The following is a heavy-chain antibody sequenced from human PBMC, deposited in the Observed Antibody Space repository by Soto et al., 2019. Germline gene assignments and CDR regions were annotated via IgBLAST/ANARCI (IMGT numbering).Heavy chain of an antibody. Sequence: QVQLVQSGAEMRKPGSSLRVSCKASGGTFSDFAFSWVRQAPGQGLEWMGGIVPRFGSPNYAQKFGGRVTISADTTTSTVYMELSSLSLDDTAVYFCERDRIQLRLGKYSFNGMDVWGQGTTITVSS. CDR1: GGTFSDFA. CDR2: IVPRFGSP. CDR3: ERDRIQLRLGKYSFNGMDV. J-gene: IGHJ6*02. D-gene: IGHD5-18*01. V-gene: IGHV1-69*06.